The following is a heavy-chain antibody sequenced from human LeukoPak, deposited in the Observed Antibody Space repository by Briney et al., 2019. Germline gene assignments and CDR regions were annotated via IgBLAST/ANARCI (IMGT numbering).Heavy chain of an antibody. D-gene: IGHD3-16*02. J-gene: IGHJ4*02. CDR3: ARDGPSPLTYYDYVWGSYRRQGTCDY. CDR1: RYTFTSYA. V-gene: IGHV1-3*01. CDR2: INAGNGNT. Sequence: ASVKVSCKAFRYTFTSYAMHWVRQAPGQRLELIGWINAGNGNTKYSQKFQGRVTITRDTSASTAYMELSSLRSEDTAVYYCARDGPSPLTYYDYVWGSYRRQGTCDYWGQGTLVNVSS.